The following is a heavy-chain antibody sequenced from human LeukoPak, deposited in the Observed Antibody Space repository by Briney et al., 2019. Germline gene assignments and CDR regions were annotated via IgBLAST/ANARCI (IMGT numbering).Heavy chain of an antibody. J-gene: IGHJ4*02. Sequence: GGSLRLSCAASGFTFSSYVMHWVRQAPGKGLEWVAVISYDGNNEYYADSVKGRFTISRDNSKNTLYLQMNSLRAEDTAVYYCAKPREGSSSWYAAGWGQGTLVTVSS. D-gene: IGHD6-13*01. V-gene: IGHV3-30*18. CDR2: ISYDGNNE. CDR1: GFTFSSYV. CDR3: AKPREGSSSWYAAG.